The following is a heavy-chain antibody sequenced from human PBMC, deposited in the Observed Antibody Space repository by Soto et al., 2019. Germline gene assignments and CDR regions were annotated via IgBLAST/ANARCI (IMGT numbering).Heavy chain of an antibody. Sequence: SQTLSLTCAISGDSVSSSSVTWHWIRQSPSRGLEWLGRTYYRSKWYNDYAESVKSRITINPDTSKNQFSLHLNSVTPEDTAVYYCVRLIGNSWLDFWGRGTLVTVS. CDR1: GDSVSSSSVT. CDR3: VRLIGNSWLDF. D-gene: IGHD1-26*01. V-gene: IGHV6-1*01. CDR2: TYYRSKWYN. J-gene: IGHJ5*01.